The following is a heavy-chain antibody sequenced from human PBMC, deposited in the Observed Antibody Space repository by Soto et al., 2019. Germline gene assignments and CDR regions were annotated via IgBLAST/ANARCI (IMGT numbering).Heavy chain of an antibody. D-gene: IGHD3-10*01. CDR3: AKGVLSFHYGMEV. V-gene: IGHV3-23*01. CDR1: GFTFNTHP. Sequence: GGSLRLSCATSGFTFNTHPMTWVRQAPGKGLEWVSSISSTAGRTSSYADSVKGRFAISRDFSDNTVYLQMNNLRVDDTAVYFCAKGVLSFHYGMEVWGQGTTVTVSS. CDR2: ISSTAGRTS. J-gene: IGHJ6*02.